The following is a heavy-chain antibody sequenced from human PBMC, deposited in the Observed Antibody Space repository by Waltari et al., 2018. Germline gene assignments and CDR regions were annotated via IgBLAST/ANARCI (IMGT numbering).Heavy chain of an antibody. CDR2: IYYSGST. J-gene: IGHJ4*02. CDR1: GDSIRSNYY. Sequence: QVQLQESGPGLVKPSETLSVTCTVPGDSIRSNYYWVWLRQPPGKGLEWIGSIYYSGSTYYNPSLKSRVTISVDTSKNQFSLKLSSVTAADTAVYYCARHKQQLVYFDYWGQGTLVTVSS. V-gene: IGHV4-39*01. D-gene: IGHD6-13*01. CDR3: ARHKQQLVYFDY.